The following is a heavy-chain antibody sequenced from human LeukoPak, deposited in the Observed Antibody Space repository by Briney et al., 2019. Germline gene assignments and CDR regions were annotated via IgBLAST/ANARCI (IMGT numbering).Heavy chain of an antibody. CDR2: IYHSGST. Sequence: PSETLSLTCTVSGYSISSGYYWGWIRQPPGKGLEWIGSIYHSGSTYYNPSLKSRVTISVDTSKNQFSLKLSSVTAADTAVYYCATLWFGELLSDAFDIWGQGTMVTVSS. D-gene: IGHD3-10*01. CDR1: GYSISSGYY. V-gene: IGHV4-38-2*02. CDR3: ATLWFGELLSDAFDI. J-gene: IGHJ3*02.